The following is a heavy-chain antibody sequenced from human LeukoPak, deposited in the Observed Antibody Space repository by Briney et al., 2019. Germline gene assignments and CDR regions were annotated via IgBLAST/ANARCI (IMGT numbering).Heavy chain of an antibody. D-gene: IGHD3-22*01. CDR2: ISGSGGST. Sequence: GGSLRLSCAASGFTFSSYGMHWVRQAPGKGLEWVSAISGSGGSTYYADSVKGRFTISRDNSKNTLYLQMNSLRAEDTAVYYCASLRITMIVVVDRDAFDIWGQGTMVTVSS. CDR3: ASLRITMIVVVDRDAFDI. V-gene: IGHV3-23*01. J-gene: IGHJ3*02. CDR1: GFTFSSYG.